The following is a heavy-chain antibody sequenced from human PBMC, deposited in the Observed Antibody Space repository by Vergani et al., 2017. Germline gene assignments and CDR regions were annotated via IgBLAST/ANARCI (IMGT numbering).Heavy chain of an antibody. CDR1: GGSISSYY. Sequence: QVQLQESGPGLVKPSETLSLTCTVSGGSISSYYWSWIRQPPGKGLEWIGYIYYSGSTNYNPSLKSRVTISVDTSKNQFSLKLSSVTAADTAVYYCAGDRGGGSYYFDAFDIWGQGTMVTVSS. V-gene: IGHV4-59*01. CDR3: AGDRGGGSYYFDAFDI. J-gene: IGHJ3*02. CDR2: IYYSGST. D-gene: IGHD1-26*01.